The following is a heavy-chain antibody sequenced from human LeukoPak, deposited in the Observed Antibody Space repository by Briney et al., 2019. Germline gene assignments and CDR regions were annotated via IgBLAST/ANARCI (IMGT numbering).Heavy chain of an antibody. V-gene: IGHV3-30-3*01. D-gene: IGHD6-19*01. CDR1: GFTFSSYA. CDR2: ISYDGSNK. Sequence: PGGSLRLSCAASGFTFSSYAMHWVRQARGKGLEWVAVISYDGSNKYYADSVKGRFTISRDNSKNTLYLQMNSLRAEDTAVYYCARGSPYSSGWYRYAFDIWGQGTMVTVSS. J-gene: IGHJ3*02. CDR3: ARGSPYSSGWYRYAFDI.